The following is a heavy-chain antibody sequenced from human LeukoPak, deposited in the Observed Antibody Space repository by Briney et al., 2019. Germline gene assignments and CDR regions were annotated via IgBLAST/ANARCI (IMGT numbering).Heavy chain of an antibody. CDR1: GGSITTYY. Sequence: PSETLSLTCTVSGGSITTYYWSWIQQPPGKGLEWIGYISYSGSTNYNPSLKSRVTISVDTSKNHLSLNLSSVTAADTAVYYCARQGRQQLSRRPGMDIWGQGTTVTVSS. D-gene: IGHD6-13*01. CDR2: ISYSGST. CDR3: ARQGRQQLSRRPGMDI. V-gene: IGHV4-59*08. J-gene: IGHJ6*02.